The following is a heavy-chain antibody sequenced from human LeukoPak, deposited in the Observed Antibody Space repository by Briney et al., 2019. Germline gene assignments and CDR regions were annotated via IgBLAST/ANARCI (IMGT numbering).Heavy chain of an antibody. CDR3: ARDLHYYDSSGYYYPNWFDP. Sequence: ASVKVSCKASGGTFSSYAISWVRQAPGQGLEWMGRIIPIFGTANYAQKFQGRVTITTDESTSTAYMELSSLRSGDTAVYYCARDLHYYDSSGYYYPNWFDPWGQGTLVTVPS. J-gene: IGHJ5*02. CDR2: IIPIFGTA. D-gene: IGHD3-22*01. CDR1: GGTFSSYA. V-gene: IGHV1-69*05.